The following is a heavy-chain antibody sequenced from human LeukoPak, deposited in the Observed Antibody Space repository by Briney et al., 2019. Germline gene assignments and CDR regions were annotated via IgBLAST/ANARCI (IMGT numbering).Heavy chain of an antibody. Sequence: SETLSLTCTVSGGSISGYYWSWIRQPPGKGLEWIGYIYSSGTTKYNPSLKSRVTISVDTSKNQFSLKLSSVTAADTAVYYCARHRTYYDSSGYYPIFDYWGQGTLVTVSS. CDR1: GGSISGYY. V-gene: IGHV4-59*08. D-gene: IGHD3-22*01. CDR2: IYSSGTT. J-gene: IGHJ4*02. CDR3: ARHRTYYDSSGYYPIFDY.